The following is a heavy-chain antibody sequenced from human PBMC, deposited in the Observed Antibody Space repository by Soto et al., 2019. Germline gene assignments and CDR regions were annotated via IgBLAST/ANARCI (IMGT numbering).Heavy chain of an antibody. CDR2: INSDGSST. Sequence: EMQVVESGGGLVQRGGSLRLSCVASGFTFSTSWMTWVRQAPGKGLVWVARINSDGSSTRYADSVKGRFTISRDNTKNTLYLQVDSLRGDDTALYYCARLGVWSGAYYYMDVWGKGTTVTVSS. V-gene: IGHV3-74*01. J-gene: IGHJ6*03. D-gene: IGHD3-3*01. CDR3: ARLGVWSGAYYYMDV. CDR1: GFTFSTSW.